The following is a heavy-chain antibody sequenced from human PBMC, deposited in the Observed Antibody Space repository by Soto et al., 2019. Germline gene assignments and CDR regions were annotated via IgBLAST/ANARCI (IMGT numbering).Heavy chain of an antibody. CDR2: ISGSGGST. D-gene: IGHD4-17*01. V-gene: IGHV3-23*01. Sequence: GGSLRLSCAASGFTFSSYAMSWVRQAPGKGLEWVSAISGSGGSTYYADSAKGRFTMTTDTSTTTAYMELRSLRSDDTAIYYCARDAGDGDIDYWGQGTLVTVSS. CDR1: GFTFSSYA. J-gene: IGHJ4*02. CDR3: ARDAGDGDIDY.